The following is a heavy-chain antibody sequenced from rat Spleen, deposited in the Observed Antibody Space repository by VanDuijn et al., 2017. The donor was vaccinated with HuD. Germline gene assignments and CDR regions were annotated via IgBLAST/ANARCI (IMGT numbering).Heavy chain of an antibody. CDR1: GFTFSDFY. J-gene: IGHJ2*01. CDR2: ISSDGGGA. D-gene: IGHD1-11*01. CDR3: AKDWGGLYFDY. V-gene: IGHV5-20*01. Sequence: EVQLVESGGGVVQPGRSLKLSCVTSGFTFSDFYMAWVRQAPTKGLEWVASISSDGGGAYYRDSVRGRFTISRENAENTVYLQMDSLRSEDTSTYYCAKDWGGLYFDYWGQGVMVTVSS.